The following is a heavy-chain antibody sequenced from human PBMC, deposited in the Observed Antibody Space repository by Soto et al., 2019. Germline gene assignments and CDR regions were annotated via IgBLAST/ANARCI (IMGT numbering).Heavy chain of an antibody. CDR2: IYCIGRS. CDR1: GIPINSGSYH. D-gene: IGHD2-2*01. J-gene: IGHJ5*02. V-gene: IGHV4-31*03. CDR3: AGGPRGVPNWFDP. Sequence: QVQLQEAGPGLVKPSETLSLTCTVSGIPINSGSYHWTWIRQHPGQGLEWIGYIYCIGRSYCNTSPESRVTISVDTSKNQFSLRLTSVTAADTAVYYCAGGPRGVPNWFDPWGQGTLVTVSP.